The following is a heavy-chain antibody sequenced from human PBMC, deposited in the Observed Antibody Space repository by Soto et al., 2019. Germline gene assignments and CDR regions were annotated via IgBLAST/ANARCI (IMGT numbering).Heavy chain of an antibody. CDR2: IDIGGNT. Sequence: EVQVVESGGGLVQPGGSLRLSCAASGFSVTNNYMNWVRQAPGKGLEWVSIIDIGGNTYYADSVKDRFTIARDNSTNTLYLRMDSLRAEDTAVYYCARGRGSTGYLGREHYFDYWGQRTMVTVSP. CDR1: GFSVTNNY. J-gene: IGHJ4*02. CDR3: ARGRGSTGYLGREHYFDY. D-gene: IGHD2-2*01. V-gene: IGHV3-66*01.